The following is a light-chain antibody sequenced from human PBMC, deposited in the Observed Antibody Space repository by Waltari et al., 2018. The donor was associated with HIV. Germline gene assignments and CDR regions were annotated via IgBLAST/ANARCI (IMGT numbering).Light chain of an antibody. V-gene: IGKV3-20*01. CDR2: GAS. CDR3: QQYGSSPLT. Sequence: EIVLTQSPGTLSLSPGERATLSCRASQSVRNNYLVWYQKKPGQAPRLLIYGASSRATGIPERCSGSGSGTDFTLTISRLEPEDFAMFYCQQYGSSPLTFGQGTRLEIK. CDR1: QSVRNNY. J-gene: IGKJ5*01.